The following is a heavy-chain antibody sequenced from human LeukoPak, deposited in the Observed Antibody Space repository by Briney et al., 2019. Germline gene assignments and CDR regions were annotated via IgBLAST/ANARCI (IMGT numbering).Heavy chain of an antibody. Sequence: GASVKVSCKASGGTFSSYAISWVRQAPGQGLEWMGWINPNSGGTNYAQKFQGRVTMTRDTSISTAFMELSRLRSDDTAVYYCARNTATDLYYFDYWGQGTLVTVSS. CDR1: GGTFSSYA. CDR2: INPNSGGT. D-gene: IGHD5-18*01. V-gene: IGHV1-2*02. J-gene: IGHJ4*02. CDR3: ARNTATDLYYFDY.